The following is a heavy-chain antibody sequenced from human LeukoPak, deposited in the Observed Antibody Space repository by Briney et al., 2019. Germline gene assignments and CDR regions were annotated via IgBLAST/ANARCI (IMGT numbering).Heavy chain of an antibody. CDR3: ARQEETSSSFFDY. D-gene: IGHD6-6*01. CDR2: IYYSGST. J-gene: IGHJ4*02. V-gene: IGHV4-39*01. CDR1: DGSISGTSYY. Sequence: PSETLSLTCTVSDGSISGTSYYWGWIRQPPGKGLEWIGSIYYSGSTYYSPSLKSRVAISVDTSKNQFSLKLSSVTAADTAVYYCARQEETSSSFFDYWGQGTLVTVSS.